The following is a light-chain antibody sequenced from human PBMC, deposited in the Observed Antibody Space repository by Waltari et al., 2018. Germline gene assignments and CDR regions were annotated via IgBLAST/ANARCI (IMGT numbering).Light chain of an antibody. CDR2: EAS. Sequence: DIQMTQSPSTLAAAVGDRVTITCRASPSISRWLAWYQQKPGKAPTSLISEASSLKSGVPSRFSGSGSGTELILTITSLQRDDFATYFCQHYNNYRYTFGQGTKLEI. CDR3: QHYNNYRYT. V-gene: IGKV1-5*03. J-gene: IGKJ2*01. CDR1: PSISRW.